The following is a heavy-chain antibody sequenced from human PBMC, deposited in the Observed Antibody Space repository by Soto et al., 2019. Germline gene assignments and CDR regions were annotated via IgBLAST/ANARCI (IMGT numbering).Heavy chain of an antibody. Sequence: GGSLRLSCAASGFTFSSYAMHWVRQAPGKGLEWVAVISYDGSNKYYADSVKGRFTISRDNSKNTLYLQMNSLRAEDTAVYYCARDFISLRGYYYYYGMDVWGQGTTVTVSS. V-gene: IGHV3-30-3*01. CDR3: ARDFISLRGYYYYYGMDV. CDR1: GFTFSSYA. D-gene: IGHD5-12*01. CDR2: ISYDGSNK. J-gene: IGHJ6*02.